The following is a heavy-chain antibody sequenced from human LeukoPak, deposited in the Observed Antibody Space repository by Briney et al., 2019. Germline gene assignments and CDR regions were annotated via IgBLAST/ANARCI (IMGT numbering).Heavy chain of an antibody. CDR3: AKDRAADDFGPLDY. Sequence: GGSLRLSCAASGFTFSSYAMSWVRQAPGKGLEWVSAISGSGGSTYYADSVKGRFTISRDNSKNTLFLQMNSLRAEDTAVYYCAKDRAADDFGPLDYWGQGTLVTVSS. CDR1: GFTFSSYA. CDR2: ISGSGGST. D-gene: IGHD3/OR15-3a*01. V-gene: IGHV3-23*01. J-gene: IGHJ4*02.